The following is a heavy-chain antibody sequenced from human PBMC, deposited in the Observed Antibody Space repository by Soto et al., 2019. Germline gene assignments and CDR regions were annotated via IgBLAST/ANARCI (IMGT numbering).Heavy chain of an antibody. CDR3: ATDLARIAGTTATESSFDY. V-gene: IGHV1-69*02. CDR2: IIPILGIA. J-gene: IGHJ4*02. D-gene: IGHD1-7*01. CDR1: GGTFSSYT. Sequence: QVQLVQSGAEVKKPWSSVKVSCKASGGTFSSYTISWVRQAPGQGLEWMGRIIPILGIANYAQKFQGRVTITADKSTSTAYMDLSSPRSYDTAVYYCATDLARIAGTTATESSFDYWGQGTLVTVSS.